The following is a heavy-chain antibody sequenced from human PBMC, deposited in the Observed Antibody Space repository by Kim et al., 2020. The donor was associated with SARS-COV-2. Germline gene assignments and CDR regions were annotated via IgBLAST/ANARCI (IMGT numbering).Heavy chain of an antibody. CDR2: ISAYNGNT. J-gene: IGHJ6*02. D-gene: IGHD6-19*01. CDR3: AREAGYSSGWYKNYYYYGMDV. CDR1: GYTFTSYG. Sequence: ASVKVSCKASGYTFTSYGISWVRQAPGQGLEWMGWISAYNGNTNYAQKLQGRVTMTKDTSTSTAYMELRSLRSDDTTVYYCAREAGYSSGWYKNYYYYGMDVWGQGTTVTVSS. V-gene: IGHV1-18*01.